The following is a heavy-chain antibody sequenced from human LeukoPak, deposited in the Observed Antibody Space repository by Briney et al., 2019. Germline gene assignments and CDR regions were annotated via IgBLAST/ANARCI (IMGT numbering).Heavy chain of an antibody. CDR3: ARDLKYYDSTSYYDALDI. V-gene: IGHV3-7*04. J-gene: IGHJ3*02. Sequence: PGGSLRLSCAASGFTFSSYWMTWVRQAPGKGLEWVANIKEDGSEKNYVDSVKGRFTISRDNAKNSLDLQMNNLRAEDTAVYYCARDLKYYDSTSYYDALDIWGQGTMVTVSS. CDR2: IKEDGSEK. CDR1: GFTFSSYW. D-gene: IGHD3-22*01.